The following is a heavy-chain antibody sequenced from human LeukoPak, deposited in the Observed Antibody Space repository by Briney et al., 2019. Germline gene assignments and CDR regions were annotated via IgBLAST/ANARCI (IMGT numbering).Heavy chain of an antibody. V-gene: IGHV1-69*04. Sequence: ASVKVSCKASGGTFSSYAISWVRQAPGQGLEWMGRIIPILGIANYAQKFQGRVTITADKSTSTAYMELSSLRSEDTAVYYCARDPRYNWNDGFDYWGQGTLVTVSS. D-gene: IGHD1-1*01. CDR1: GGTFSSYA. J-gene: IGHJ4*02. CDR3: ARDPRYNWNDGFDY. CDR2: IIPILGIA.